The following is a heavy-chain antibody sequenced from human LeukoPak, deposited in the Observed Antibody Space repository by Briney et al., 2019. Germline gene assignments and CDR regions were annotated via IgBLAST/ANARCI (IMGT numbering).Heavy chain of an antibody. V-gene: IGHV4-34*01. J-gene: IGHJ6*02. CDR2: INHSGST. D-gene: IGHD2-21*02. CDR1: GGSFSGCY. CDR3: ARGLAYCGGDCYSALLKYYYGMDV. Sequence: PSETLSLTCAVYGGSFSGCYWSWIRQPPGKGLEWIGEINHSGSTNYNPSLKSRVTISVDTSKNQFSLKLSSVTAADTAVYYCARGLAYCGGDCYSALLKYYYGMDVWGQGTTVTVSS.